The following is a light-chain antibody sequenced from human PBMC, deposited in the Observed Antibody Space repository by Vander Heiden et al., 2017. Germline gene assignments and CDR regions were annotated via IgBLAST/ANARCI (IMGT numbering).Light chain of an antibody. V-gene: IGLV6-57*02. Sequence: NFKLTQPHSVSESPGKTVTISCTGSSCNIASNYVQWYQQRPGSAPTTVIYEDDQRPSGVPDRFSGSIDSSSNSASLTISGLKTEDEADYYCQSSDSSNVVFGGGTKLTVL. CDR1: SCNIASNY. J-gene: IGLJ2*01. CDR2: EDD. CDR3: QSSDSSNVV.